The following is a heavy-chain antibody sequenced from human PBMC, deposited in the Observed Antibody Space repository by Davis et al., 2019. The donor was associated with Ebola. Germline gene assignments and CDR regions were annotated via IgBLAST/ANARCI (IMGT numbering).Heavy chain of an antibody. D-gene: IGHD3-3*01. V-gene: IGHV3-48*02. CDR3: VRDETIFGADYYYFMDV. CDR2: ITSSSGTI. J-gene: IGHJ6*03. Sequence: GESLKISCAASGFTFSSYIMNWVRQAPGKGLEWVSSITSSSGTIFYADSVKGRFTISRDNARNSLYLQMNSLRDGDTAVYYCVRDETIFGADYYYFMDVWGKGTTVTVSS. CDR1: GFTFSSYI.